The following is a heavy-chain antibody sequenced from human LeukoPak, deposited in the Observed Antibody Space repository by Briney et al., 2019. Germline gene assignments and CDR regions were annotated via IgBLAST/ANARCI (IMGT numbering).Heavy chain of an antibody. Sequence: PGGSLRLSCAASGYTFSNYWMSWVRQAPGKGLEWVANIKQDGSEKNYVDSVKGRFTISRDNAKNSLYLQINSLRAEDTAVYYCARDAPPVTMKSVPATGRSDSWGQGTLVTVSS. CDR3: ARDAPPVTMKSVPATGRSDS. D-gene: IGHD3-10*01. CDR1: GYTFSNYW. CDR2: IKQDGSEK. V-gene: IGHV3-7*01. J-gene: IGHJ5*01.